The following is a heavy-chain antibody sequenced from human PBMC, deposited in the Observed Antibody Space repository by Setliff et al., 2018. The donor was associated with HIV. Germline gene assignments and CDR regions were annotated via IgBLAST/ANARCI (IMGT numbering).Heavy chain of an antibody. CDR3: VKMALAGTYLDY. CDR1: GFTFSGSP. V-gene: IGHV3-73*01. Sequence: GGSLRLSCGASGFTFSGSPMHWVRQASGKGLEWVGRIKTEAEGYATAYAASVKGRFTISRDDSKNTLYLQMNSLRAEDTALYYCVKMALAGTYLDYWGQGTLVTVSS. D-gene: IGHD6-19*01. CDR2: IKTEAEGYAT. J-gene: IGHJ4*02.